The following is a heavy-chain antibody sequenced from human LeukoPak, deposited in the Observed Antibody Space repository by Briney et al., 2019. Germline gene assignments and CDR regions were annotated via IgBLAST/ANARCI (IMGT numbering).Heavy chain of an antibody. J-gene: IGHJ4*02. D-gene: IGHD6-13*01. Sequence: GGSLRLSCAASGFTFSSYEMNWVRQAPGKGLEWVSYISSSGSTIYYADSVKGRFTTSRDNSKNTLYLQMNSLRADDTAMYYCARGSYSSSWKTFDYWGQGTLITVSS. V-gene: IGHV3-48*03. CDR3: ARGSYSSSWKTFDY. CDR2: ISSSGSTI. CDR1: GFTFSSYE.